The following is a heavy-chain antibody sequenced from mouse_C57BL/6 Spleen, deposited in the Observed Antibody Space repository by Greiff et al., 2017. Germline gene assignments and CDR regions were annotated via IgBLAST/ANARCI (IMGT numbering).Heavy chain of an antibody. CDR3: TRSGPLMVTTVVAPYWYFDV. V-gene: IGHV1-53*01. CDR2: INPSNGGT. D-gene: IGHD1-1*01. Sequence: QVQLQQPGTELVKPGASVKLSCKASGYTFTSYWMHWVKQRPGQGLEWIGNINPSNGGTNYNEKFKSKATLTVDKSSSTAYLQLSSLTSEDSAVYDCTRSGPLMVTTVVAPYWYFDVWGTRTTVTVSS. CDR1: GYTFTSYW. J-gene: IGHJ1*03.